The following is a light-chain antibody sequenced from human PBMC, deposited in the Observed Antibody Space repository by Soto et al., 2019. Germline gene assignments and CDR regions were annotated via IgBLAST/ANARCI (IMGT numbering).Light chain of an antibody. CDR2: KAS. V-gene: IGKV1-5*03. Sequence: DIQMTQSPSTLSASVGDRVTITCRASQSCGTSLAWYQQRPGKAPNLPIYKASNLESGVPSRVSGSGSGTEFTLTISSVQPDEFATYDCQQYNNYWTFGQGTKVEVK. CDR3: QQYNNYWT. CDR1: QSCGTS. J-gene: IGKJ1*01.